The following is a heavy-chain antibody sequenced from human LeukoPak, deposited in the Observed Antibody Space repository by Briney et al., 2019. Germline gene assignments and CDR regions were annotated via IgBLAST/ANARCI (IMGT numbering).Heavy chain of an antibody. CDR2: ISGSGGST. CDR1: GFTFSNYA. V-gene: IGHV3-23*01. D-gene: IGHD3-10*01. CDR3: AKDQTTMVRGVNRD. J-gene: IGHJ4*02. Sequence: PGGSLRLSCAASGFTFSNYAMSWVRQAPGKGLEWDSDISGSGGSTYYADSVKGRFTISRDNSKNTLFLQIYSLRAEDTAVYYCAKDQTTMVRGVNRDWGQGTLVIVSS.